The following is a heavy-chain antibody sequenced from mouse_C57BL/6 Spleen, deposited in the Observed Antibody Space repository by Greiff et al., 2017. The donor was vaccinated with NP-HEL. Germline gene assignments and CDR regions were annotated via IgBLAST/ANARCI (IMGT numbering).Heavy chain of an antibody. D-gene: IGHD2-2*01. CDR3: ARSAPSTMVKGAWFAY. J-gene: IGHJ3*01. CDR1: GYTFTSYW. V-gene: IGHV1-52*01. CDR2: IDPSDSET. Sequence: VQLQQPGAELVRPGSSVKLSCKASGYTFTSYWMHWVKQRPIQGLEWIGNIDPSDSETHYNQKFKDKATLTVDKSSSTAYMPLSSLTPEDSAVYYCARSAPSTMVKGAWFAYWGQGTLVTVSA.